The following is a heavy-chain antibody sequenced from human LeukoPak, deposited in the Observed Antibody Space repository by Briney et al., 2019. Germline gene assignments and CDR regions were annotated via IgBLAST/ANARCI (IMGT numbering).Heavy chain of an antibody. V-gene: IGHV3-15*01. CDR2: IKSKTDGGTT. J-gene: IGHJ4*02. D-gene: IGHD5-18*01. CDR3: GKTTVGYSSGQKPAWPVDY. Sequence: PGGSLRLSCAASGFTFSNAWMSWVRQAPGKGLEWVGRIKSKTDGGTTDYAAPVKGRFTISRDNSRNTVYLQINSLRAEDTAVYYCGKTTVGYSSGQKPAWPVDYWGQGTLVTVSS. CDR1: GFTFSNAW.